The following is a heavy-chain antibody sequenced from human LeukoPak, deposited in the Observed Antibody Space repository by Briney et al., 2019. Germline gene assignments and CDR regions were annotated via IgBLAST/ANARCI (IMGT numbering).Heavy chain of an antibody. CDR2: MNSNSGNT. J-gene: IGHJ4*02. Sequence: ASVKVSCKASGYTFTSYDINWVRQATGQGLEWMGWMNSNSGNTGYAQKFQGRVTMTRNTSISTAYMELSSLRSEDTAVYYCARGQLLWFGELFPSEYWGQGTLVTVSS. V-gene: IGHV1-8*01. D-gene: IGHD3-10*01. CDR1: GYTFTSYD. CDR3: ARGQLLWFGELFPSEY.